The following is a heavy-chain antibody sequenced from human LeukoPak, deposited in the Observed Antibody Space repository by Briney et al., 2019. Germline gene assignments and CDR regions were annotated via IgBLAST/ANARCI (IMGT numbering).Heavy chain of an antibody. CDR1: GGSISSYY. CDR3: AREGTGATVTTGYADAFDI. D-gene: IGHD4-17*01. Sequence: PSETLSLTCTVSGGSISSYYWSWIRQPPGKGLEWIGNIYNSGSTNYNPYLKSRVTITVDTSKNQFSLKLSSMTAADTAVYYWAREGTGATVTTGYADAFDIWGEGTMVTASP. V-gene: IGHV4-59*01. J-gene: IGHJ3*02. CDR2: IYNSGST.